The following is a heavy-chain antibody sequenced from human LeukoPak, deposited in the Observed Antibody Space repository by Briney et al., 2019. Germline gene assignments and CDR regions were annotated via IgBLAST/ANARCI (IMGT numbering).Heavy chain of an antibody. J-gene: IGHJ3*02. CDR1: GGSISSYY. D-gene: IGHD6-6*01. CDR3: ARVSSDAFDI. V-gene: IGHV4-59*01. Sequence: SETLSLTCTVSGGSISSYYWSWIRQPPGKGLEWIGYLYYSGSTNYNPSLKSRVTISVDTSKNQFSLKLSSVTAADTAVYYCARVSSDAFDIWGQGTLVTVSS. CDR2: LYYSGST.